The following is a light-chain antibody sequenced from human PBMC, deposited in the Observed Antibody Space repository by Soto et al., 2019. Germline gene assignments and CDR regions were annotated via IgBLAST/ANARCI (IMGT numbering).Light chain of an antibody. Sequence: QSALTQPASVSGSPGQSITISCTGTSSDFGAYNSVSWYQQHPGEAPKLMIYEVTNRPSGVSNRFSGSKSGNTASLAISGLQAEDEADYYCSSYTSSSTVVFGGGTKLIVL. J-gene: IGLJ2*01. CDR3: SSYTSSSTVV. CDR1: SSDFGAYNS. CDR2: EVT. V-gene: IGLV2-14*01.